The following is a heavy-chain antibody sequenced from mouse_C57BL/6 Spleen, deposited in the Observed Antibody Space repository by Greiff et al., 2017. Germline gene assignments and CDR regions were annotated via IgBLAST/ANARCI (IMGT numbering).Heavy chain of an antibody. Sequence: VQLKESGGGLVKPGGSLKLSCAASGFTFSSYTMSWVRQTPEKRLEWVATISGGGGNTYYPDSVKGRFTISRDNAKNTLYLQMSSLRSEDTALYYCARHGAGFAYWGQGTLVTVSA. CDR2: ISGGGGNT. V-gene: IGHV5-9*01. J-gene: IGHJ3*01. CDR3: ARHGAGFAY. CDR1: GFTFSSYT.